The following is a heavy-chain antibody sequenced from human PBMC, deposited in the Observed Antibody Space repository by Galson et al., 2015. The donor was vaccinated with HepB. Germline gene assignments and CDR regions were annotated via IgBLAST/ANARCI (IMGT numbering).Heavy chain of an antibody. CDR3: ARVAYGAGTHCYDH. Sequence: SLRLSCAASGFSCGDHYIDWVRQTPGKGLEWVGRTRNKAHSYTTEYAASVKGRFTISRDDSKNSLYLQMNSLKTEDTAAYYCARVAYGAGTHCYDHWGQGTLVTVSS. CDR2: TRNKAHSYTT. D-gene: IGHD3-10*01. V-gene: IGHV3-72*01. J-gene: IGHJ5*02. CDR1: GFSCGDHY.